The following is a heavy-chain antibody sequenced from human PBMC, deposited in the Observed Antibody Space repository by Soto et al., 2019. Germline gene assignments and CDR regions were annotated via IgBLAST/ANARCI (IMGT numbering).Heavy chain of an antibody. CDR1: GCSLSTSGVG. Sequence: QITLKESGPTLVKPTQTLTLTCTFSGCSLSTSGVGVGWIRQPPGKALAWLAPIYWDDDKRYSPALKSRLTITKDTSKNQVVLRMTDLDPVDTATYYCAPLTSYYDSSGYYSRAEYFQHWGKGTLVTFSS. V-gene: IGHV2-5*02. D-gene: IGHD3-22*01. CDR2: IYWDDDK. J-gene: IGHJ1*01. CDR3: APLTSYYDSSGYYSRAEYFQH.